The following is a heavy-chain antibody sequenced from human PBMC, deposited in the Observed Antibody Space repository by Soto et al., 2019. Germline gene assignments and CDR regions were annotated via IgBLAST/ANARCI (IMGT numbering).Heavy chain of an antibody. J-gene: IGHJ4*02. V-gene: IGHV3-23*01. CDR3: ASRGSGSSYDY. CDR2: ISGSGGST. Sequence: EVQLLESGGGLVQPGGSLRLSCAASGFTFSSYAMRWVRQAPGKGLEWVSAISGSGGSTYYADSVKGRFTISRDNSKNTLYLQMNSLRAENTAVYYCASRGSGSSYDYGGQGTLVTVSS. CDR1: GFTFSSYA. D-gene: IGHD1-26*01.